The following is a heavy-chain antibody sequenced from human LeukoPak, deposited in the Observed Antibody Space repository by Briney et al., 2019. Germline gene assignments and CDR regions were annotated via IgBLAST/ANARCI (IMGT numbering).Heavy chain of an antibody. D-gene: IGHD1-26*01. CDR1: GFTFISYS. Sequence: GGSLRLSCAASGFTFISYSMNWVRQAPGKGLEWVSSISSSGGSVFYTDSVKGRFTMSRDNAKNSLFLQMNSLRAEDTAVYYCARTARYSGSYFDYWGQGTLVTVSS. J-gene: IGHJ4*02. CDR3: ARTARYSGSYFDY. CDR2: ISSSGGSV. V-gene: IGHV3-21*01.